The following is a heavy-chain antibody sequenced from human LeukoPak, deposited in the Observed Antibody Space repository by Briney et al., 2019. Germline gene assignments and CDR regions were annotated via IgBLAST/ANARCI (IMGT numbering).Heavy chain of an antibody. J-gene: IGHJ6*02. V-gene: IGHV5-51*01. CDR1: GYSFTSYW. Sequence: KSGESLKISCKGSGYSFTSYWIGWVRQMPGKGLEGMGIIYPGDSDTRYSPSFQGQVTISADKSISTAYLQWSSLKASDTAMYYCARHGYSSGWYHYYGMDVWGQGTTVTVSS. CDR3: ARHGYSSGWYHYYGMDV. CDR2: IYPGDSDT. D-gene: IGHD6-19*01.